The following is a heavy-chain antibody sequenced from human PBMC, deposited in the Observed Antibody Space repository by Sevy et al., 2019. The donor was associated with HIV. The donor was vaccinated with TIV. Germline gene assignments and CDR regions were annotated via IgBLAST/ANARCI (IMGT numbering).Heavy chain of an antibody. Sequence: SETLSLTCSVSGASVRNGIYYWSWIRQPPGKGLEGIGYIYYSGNTNYNPSLKGRVTISADATKNQISLELTSVTAADTAVYYCARDNDAYGRADAFDIWGQGSMVTVSS. CDR1: GASVRNGIYY. J-gene: IGHJ3*02. V-gene: IGHV4-61*01. CDR3: ARDNDAYGRADAFDI. D-gene: IGHD3-10*01. CDR2: IYYSGNT.